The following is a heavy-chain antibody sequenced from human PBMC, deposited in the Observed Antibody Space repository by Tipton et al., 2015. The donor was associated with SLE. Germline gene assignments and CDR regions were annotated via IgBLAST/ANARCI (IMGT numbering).Heavy chain of an antibody. J-gene: IGHJ4*02. D-gene: IGHD2-15*01. CDR3: AREESGGYWDY. CDR1: GYTFTSYY. CDR2: IIPSAGST. Sequence: VKVSCKASGYTFTSYYIHWVRQAPGQGLEWMGIIIPSAGSTNYAQKFQGRVTMTRDTSTSTVYMELSSPTSEDTAVYFCAREESGGYWDYWGQGILVTVSS. V-gene: IGHV1-46*01.